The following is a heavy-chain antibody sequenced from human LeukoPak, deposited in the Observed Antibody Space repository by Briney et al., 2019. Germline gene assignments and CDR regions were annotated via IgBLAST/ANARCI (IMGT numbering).Heavy chain of an antibody. V-gene: IGHV1-2*02. J-gene: IGHJ3*02. Sequence: ASVKVSCKASGYTFTGYYMHWVRQAPGQGLEWMGWINPNSGGTTYAQIFQGRVTMTRDTSISTAYMELSRLRSDDTAVYYRARRVPAGIGAFDIWGQGTMVTVSS. D-gene: IGHD2-2*02. CDR3: ARRVPAGIGAFDI. CDR2: INPNSGGT. CDR1: GYTFTGYY.